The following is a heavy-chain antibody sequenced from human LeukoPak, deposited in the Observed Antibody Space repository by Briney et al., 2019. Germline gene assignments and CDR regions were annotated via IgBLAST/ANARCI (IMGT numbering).Heavy chain of an antibody. CDR1: GFTFSSYG. V-gene: IGHV3-30*18. D-gene: IGHD3-16*01. CDR3: AKVLADLLMGGDFDY. J-gene: IGHJ4*02. Sequence: GGSLRLSCAASGFTFSSYGMHWVRQAPGKGLEWVAVISYDGSNKYYADSVKGRFTISRDNSKNTLYLQMNSLRAEDTAVYYCAKVLADLLMGGDFDYWGQGTLVTVSS. CDR2: ISYDGSNK.